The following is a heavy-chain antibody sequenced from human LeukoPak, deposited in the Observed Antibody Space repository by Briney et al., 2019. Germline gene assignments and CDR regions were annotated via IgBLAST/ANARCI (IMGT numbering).Heavy chain of an antibody. V-gene: IGHV1-46*01. D-gene: IGHD2-21*02. CDR1: GYTFTSYY. CDR2: INPSGGST. Sequence: ASVKVSCKASGYTFTSYYMHWVRQAPRQGLAWMGIINPSGGSTSYAQRFEGRVTMTRATSRSTVYMELSSLRSEDTAVYYCARAGGSGDCYWDYCGEGRLVTVSS. J-gene: IGHJ4*02. CDR3: ARAGGSGDCYWDY.